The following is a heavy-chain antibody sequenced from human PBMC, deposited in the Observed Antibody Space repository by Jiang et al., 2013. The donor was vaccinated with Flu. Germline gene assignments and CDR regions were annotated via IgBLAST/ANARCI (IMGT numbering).Heavy chain of an antibody. D-gene: IGHD3-22*01. J-gene: IGHJ3*02. V-gene: IGHV3-11*01. CDR1: GFTFSDSY. Sequence: LLESGGGLVKPGGSLRLSCAASGFTFSDSYMTWIRQAPGKGLEWVSYISGSDTTIYYADSVKGRFTISRDNARNSLYLQMNSLRPEDTAVYYCARDLYYYDNSHAFDIWGQGTMVTVSS. CDR3: ARDLYYYDNSHAFDI. CDR2: ISGSDTTI.